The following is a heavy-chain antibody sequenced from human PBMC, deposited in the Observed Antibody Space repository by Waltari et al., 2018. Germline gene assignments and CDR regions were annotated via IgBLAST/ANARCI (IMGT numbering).Heavy chain of an antibody. D-gene: IGHD1-1*01. CDR1: GDTLTDFS. J-gene: IGHJ6*03. V-gene: IGHV1-24*01. CDR3: AALDTTRTSFYYYFYMDV. Sequence: QVQLVQSGAAVKKPGASVQVSCKVSGDTLTDFSMPWVRQAPGKGLEWMGGVDPDDGETVSAPKFRGRLTLTQDTSTETAYMELRNLRSEDTAIYYCAALDTTRTSFYYYFYMDVWGTGTKVTVSS. CDR2: VDPDDGET.